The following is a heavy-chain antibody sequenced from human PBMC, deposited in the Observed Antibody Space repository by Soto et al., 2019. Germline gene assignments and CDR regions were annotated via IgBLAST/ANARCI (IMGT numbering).Heavy chain of an antibody. CDR3: ARAAYCGSDSCSDAFDI. D-gene: IGHD2-21*02. V-gene: IGHV1-3*01. CDR2: INAGNGNT. CDR1: GYTFTNYA. Sequence: QVQLVQSGAEVKKSGASVKVSCKASGYTFTNYAMHWVRQAPGQRVEWMGWINAGNGNTKYSQQFQGRVTITRDTSASTAYMELSSLRSEGTAVYYCARAAYCGSDSCSDAFDIWGQGTVVTVSS. J-gene: IGHJ3*02.